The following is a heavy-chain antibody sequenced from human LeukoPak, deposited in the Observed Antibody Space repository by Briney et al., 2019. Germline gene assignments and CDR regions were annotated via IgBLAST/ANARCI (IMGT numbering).Heavy chain of an antibody. V-gene: IGHV3-7*04. CDR3: ARVLHKRNYDSSGFYVY. D-gene: IGHD3-22*01. CDR1: GFNFRKHW. CDR2: IQEDGNEM. J-gene: IGHJ4*02. Sequence: GGSLRLSCAATGFNFRKHWMSWVRQSIGKGLECVAKIQEDGNEMHYVDSVKGRFTISRDNARNSLYLQMNSLRAEDTAVYYCARVLHKRNYDSSGFYVYWGQGTLVTVSS.